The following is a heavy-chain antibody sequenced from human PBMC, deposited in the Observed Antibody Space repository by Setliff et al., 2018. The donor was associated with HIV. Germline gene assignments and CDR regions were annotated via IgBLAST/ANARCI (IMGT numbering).Heavy chain of an antibody. J-gene: IGHJ4*02. V-gene: IGHV4-38-2*01. D-gene: IGHD2-21*01. CDR2: IYHSGST. CDR3: GRCMSVAVPEY. CDR1: GYSISSGYY. Sequence: KTSETLSLTCAVSGYSISSGYYWGWIRQPPGKGLEWIGSIYHSGSTYYNPSLKTQVTISVDTSKNQFSLKLSSVTAADTAVYYCGRCMSVAVPEYWGQGTLVTVS.